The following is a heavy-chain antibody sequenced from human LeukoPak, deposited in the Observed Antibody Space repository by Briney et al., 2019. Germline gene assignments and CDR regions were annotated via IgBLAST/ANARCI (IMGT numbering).Heavy chain of an antibody. J-gene: IGHJ4*02. CDR1: GFTFSSYG. CDR3: AKVYLSQSPFDY. CDR2: IRYDGSNK. D-gene: IGHD2-21*01. V-gene: IGHV3-30*02. Sequence: GGSLRLSCAATGFTFSSYGMHWVRQAPGKGLEWVAFIRYDGSNKYYADSVKGRFTISRDNSKNTLYLQMNSLRAEDTAVYYCAKVYLSQSPFDYWGQGTLVTVSS.